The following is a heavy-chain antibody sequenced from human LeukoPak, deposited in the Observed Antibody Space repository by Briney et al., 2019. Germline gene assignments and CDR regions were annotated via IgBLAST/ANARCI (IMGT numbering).Heavy chain of an antibody. V-gene: IGHV3-21*01. J-gene: IGHJ5*02. Sequence: GGSLRLSCAASGFTFSSYSMIWVRQAPGKGLEWVSSINSSSSYIYYADSVKGRFTISRDNAKNSLYLQMNNLRAEDTAVYYCARETTVTSGWFDHWGQGTLVTVSS. D-gene: IGHD4-17*01. CDR1: GFTFSSYS. CDR3: ARETTVTSGWFDH. CDR2: INSSSSYI.